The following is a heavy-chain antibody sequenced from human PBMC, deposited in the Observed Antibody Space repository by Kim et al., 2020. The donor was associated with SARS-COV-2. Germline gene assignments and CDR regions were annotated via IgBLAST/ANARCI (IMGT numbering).Heavy chain of an antibody. V-gene: IGHV4-39*07. J-gene: IGHJ4*02. D-gene: IGHD2-15*01. CDR3: ARCWVWSIVVVVAATNFDY. Sequence: SRVTISVDTSKNQFSLKLSSVTAADTAVYYCARCWVWSIVVVVAATNFDYWGQGTLVTVSS.